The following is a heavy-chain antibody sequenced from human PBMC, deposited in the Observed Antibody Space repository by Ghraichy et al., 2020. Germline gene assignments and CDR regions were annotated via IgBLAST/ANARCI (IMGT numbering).Heavy chain of an antibody. V-gene: IGHV3-30*18. D-gene: IGHD1-20*01. CDR2: ISYDGSNK. CDR1: GFTFSSYG. J-gene: IGHJ6*02. CDR3: AKDRLSPYNWNHYYYGMDV. Sequence: GGSLRLSCAASGFTFSSYGMHWVRQAPGKGLEWVAVISYDGSNKYYADSVKGRFTISRDNSKNTLYLQMNSLRAEDTAVYYCAKDRLSPYNWNHYYYGMDVWGQGTTVTVSS.